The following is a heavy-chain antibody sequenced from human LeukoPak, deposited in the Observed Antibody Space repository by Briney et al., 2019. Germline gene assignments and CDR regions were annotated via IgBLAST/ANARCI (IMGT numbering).Heavy chain of an antibody. CDR2: IRYDGSNK. V-gene: IGHV3-30*02. J-gene: IGHJ3*02. CDR1: GFIFSNYG. D-gene: IGHD2-2*01. CDR3: AKIGYCSIASCLGDTFEI. Sequence: GGSLRLSCAASGFIFSNYGMHWVRQAPGKGLEWVAFIRYDGSNKYYVDSVKGRFIISRDNSKNTLYLQMNSLRPEDTAVYYCAKIGYCSIASCLGDTFEIWGQGTMVTVSS.